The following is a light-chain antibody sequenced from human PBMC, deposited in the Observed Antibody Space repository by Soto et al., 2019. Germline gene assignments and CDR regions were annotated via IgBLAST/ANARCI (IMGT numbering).Light chain of an antibody. CDR1: EGISPY. V-gene: IGKV1-9*01. Sequence: IPLTRSPSSLSASVGDRVAITCRASEGISPYLAWYQEKPGKVPKLLIDTASTLQNGVPSRFSGSGSGTDFTLTISSLQPEDFATYYCLQLKRYPLTFGGGTRVEIK. J-gene: IGKJ4*01. CDR2: TAS. CDR3: LQLKRYPLT.